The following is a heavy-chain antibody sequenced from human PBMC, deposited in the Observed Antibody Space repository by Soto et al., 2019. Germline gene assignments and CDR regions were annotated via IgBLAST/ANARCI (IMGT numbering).Heavy chain of an antibody. D-gene: IGHD2-2*01. CDR3: ARTYCSSARCYSDY. V-gene: IGHV1-18*04. CDR1: GYTFTSHG. Sequence: QVQLVQSGAEVKKPGASVKVSCKTSGYTFTSHGISWVRQAPGQGLEWMGWISAYDGNTNYAQKLQGRVTMTTDTPTSTAYMELRSLRSDDTAVYYCARTYCSSARCYSDYWGQGTLVTVSS. CDR2: ISAYDGNT. J-gene: IGHJ4*02.